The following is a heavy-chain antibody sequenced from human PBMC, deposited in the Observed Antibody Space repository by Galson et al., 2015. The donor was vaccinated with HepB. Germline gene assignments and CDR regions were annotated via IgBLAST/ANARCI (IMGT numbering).Heavy chain of an antibody. J-gene: IGHJ4*02. CDR3: ARDYGDYNFDY. CDR2: ISYDGSNK. Sequence: SLRLSCAASGFTFSSYAMHWVRQAPGKGLEWVAVISYDGSNKYYADSVKGRFTISRDNSKNTLYLQMNSLRAEDTAVYYCARDYGDYNFDYWGQGTLVTVSS. V-gene: IGHV3-30-3*01. CDR1: GFTFSSYA. D-gene: IGHD4-17*01.